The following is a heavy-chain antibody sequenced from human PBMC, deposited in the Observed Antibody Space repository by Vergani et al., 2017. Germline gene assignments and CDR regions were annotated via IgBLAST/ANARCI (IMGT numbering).Heavy chain of an antibody. Sequence: EVQLVESGGGLVQPGRSLRLSCAASGFTFNRYWMSWVRQAPGKGLEWVANIKQDVSEEHYVDSVKGRFTISRDNAKNSLYLQMNSLRAEDTAVYYCAKEIAAAGTNYWGQGTLVTVSS. CDR1: GFTFNRYW. CDR2: IKQDVSEE. CDR3: AKEIAAAGTNY. J-gene: IGHJ4*02. D-gene: IGHD6-13*01. V-gene: IGHV3-7*01.